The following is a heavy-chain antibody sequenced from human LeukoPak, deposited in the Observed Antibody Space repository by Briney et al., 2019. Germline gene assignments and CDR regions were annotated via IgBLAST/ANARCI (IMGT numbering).Heavy chain of an antibody. V-gene: IGHV1-46*01. CDR1: GYXFTSYY. CDR2: INPSGGST. J-gene: IGHJ3*02. Sequence: ASVKVSCKASGYXFTSYYMHWVRQAPGQGLEWMGIINPSGGSTSYAQKFQGRVTMTRDTSTSTVYMELSSLRSEDTAVYYCARDPSGNPGEVLFDIWGQGTMVTVSS. CDR3: ARDPSGNPGEVLFDI. D-gene: IGHD4-23*01.